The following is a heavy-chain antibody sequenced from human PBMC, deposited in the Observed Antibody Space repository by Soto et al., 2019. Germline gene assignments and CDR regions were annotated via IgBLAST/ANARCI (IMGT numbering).Heavy chain of an antibody. Sequence: PGESLKISCKGSGYSFTSYWISWVRQMPGKGLEWMGRIDPSDSYTNYSPSFQGHVTISADKSISNAYLQWSSLKASDTAMYYCARILGYCTNGVRPYYYGMDVWGQGSTVTVSS. D-gene: IGHD2-8*01. CDR2: IDPSDSYT. V-gene: IGHV5-10-1*01. J-gene: IGHJ6*02. CDR3: ARILGYCTNGVRPYYYGMDV. CDR1: GYSFTSYW.